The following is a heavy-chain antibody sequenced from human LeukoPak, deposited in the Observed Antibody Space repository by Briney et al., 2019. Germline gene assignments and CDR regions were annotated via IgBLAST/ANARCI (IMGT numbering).Heavy chain of an antibody. J-gene: IGHJ5*02. CDR1: GGSISSSSYY. D-gene: IGHD4-11*01. Sequence: SETLSLTCTVSGGSISSSSYYWGWIRQPPGKGLEWIGSIYYSGSTYYNPSLKSRATISVDTSKNQFSLKLSSVTAADTAVYYCARHRLTTVTANWFDPWGQGTLVTVSS. CDR3: ARHRLTTVTANWFDP. V-gene: IGHV4-39*01. CDR2: IYYSGST.